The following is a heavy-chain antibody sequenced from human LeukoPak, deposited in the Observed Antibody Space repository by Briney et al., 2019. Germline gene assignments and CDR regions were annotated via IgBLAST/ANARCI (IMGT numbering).Heavy chain of an antibody. Sequence: SETLSLTCTVSGDSMSVYYWSWIRQPPGQGLEYIGYVYHSGSTDYNPSLEGRVTISMDTSKSQVSLKLYSVTAADTAVYYCARDTSAWVLWGQGTLVTVSS. J-gene: IGHJ1*01. CDR1: GDSMSVYY. CDR2: VYHSGST. CDR3: ARDTSAWVL. D-gene: IGHD6-19*01. V-gene: IGHV4-59*01.